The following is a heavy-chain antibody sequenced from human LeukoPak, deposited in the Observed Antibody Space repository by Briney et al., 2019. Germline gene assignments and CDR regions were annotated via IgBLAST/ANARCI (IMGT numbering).Heavy chain of an antibody. J-gene: IGHJ4*02. D-gene: IGHD1-14*01. CDR1: GFTLNRNW. CDR3: ASELSPASGGIY. CDR2: IEPDGSEK. V-gene: IGHV3-7*01. Sequence: PGGSLRLSCAASGFTLNRNWMRWVRQAPGKGLEWVANIEPDGSEKNYVDSVRGRFTISEDNARKSLYMQINSPRAEDTAVYYCASELSPASGGIYWGQGNLFTVSS.